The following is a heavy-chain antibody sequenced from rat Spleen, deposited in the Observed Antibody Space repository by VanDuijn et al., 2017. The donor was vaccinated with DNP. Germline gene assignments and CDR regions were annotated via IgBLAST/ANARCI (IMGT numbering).Heavy chain of an antibody. CDR1: GFPFSDYY. V-gene: IGHV5-20*01. CDR3: ARLGGSPFDY. CDR2: ISHDAAIT. D-gene: IGHD5-1*01. Sequence: EVQLVETGGDLVQPGRSLKLSCAASGFPFSDYYMAWVRQAPTKGLEWVAVISHDAAITYYRDSVKGRFSISRDNKKSSLYLQMNSLRSEDTATYYCARLGGSPFDYWGQGVMVTVSS. J-gene: IGHJ2*01.